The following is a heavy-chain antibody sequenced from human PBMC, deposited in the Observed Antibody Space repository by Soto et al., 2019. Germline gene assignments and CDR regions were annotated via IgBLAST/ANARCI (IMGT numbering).Heavy chain of an antibody. CDR3: AKDQGIAASHGID. V-gene: IGHV3-30*18. D-gene: IGHD6-13*01. Sequence: ESGGGVVQPGRSLRLSCAASGSTFNNYGMHWVRQAPGKGLEWVAAISNDANDKYYADSVKGRLTISRDNSKNTLYLQVNSLTTEDTAVYYCAKDQGIAASHGIDWGQGTMVTVSS. J-gene: IGHJ3*01. CDR2: ISNDANDK. CDR1: GSTFNNYG.